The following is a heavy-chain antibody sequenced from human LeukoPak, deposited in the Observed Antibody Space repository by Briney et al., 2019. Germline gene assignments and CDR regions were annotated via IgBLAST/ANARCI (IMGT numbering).Heavy chain of an antibody. D-gene: IGHD3-22*01. CDR1: GFTFSSYG. J-gene: IGHJ3*02. V-gene: IGHV3-30*02. Sequence: GGSLRLSCAASGFTFSSYGMHWVRQAPGKGLEWVAFIRYDGSNKYYADSVKGRFTISRDNSKNTLYLQMDSLRAEDTAVYYCAKLSSVVINPHDAFDIWGQGTMVTVSS. CDR3: AKLSSVVINPHDAFDI. CDR2: IRYDGSNK.